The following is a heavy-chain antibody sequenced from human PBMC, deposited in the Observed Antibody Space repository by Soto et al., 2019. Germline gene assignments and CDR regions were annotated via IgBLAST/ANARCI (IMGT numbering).Heavy chain of an antibody. J-gene: IGHJ5*02. Sequence: EIQVVESGGGVVKPGESLTLSCAASGFTVKDAWMHWVRQAPGKGLEWVGLIRSQKDGGATHYAAPVRDRFTISRDDSRNTLYLRMNSLKIEDTAVYYCTQLYRDDPWGQGTLVTVSS. CDR3: TQLYRDDP. V-gene: IGHV3-15*06. CDR2: IRSQKDGGAT. D-gene: IGHD3-10*01. CDR1: GFTVKDAW.